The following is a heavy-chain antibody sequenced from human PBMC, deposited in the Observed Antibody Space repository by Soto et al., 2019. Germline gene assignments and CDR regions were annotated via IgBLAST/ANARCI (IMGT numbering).Heavy chain of an antibody. J-gene: IGHJ5*02. D-gene: IGHD2-8*02. CDR1: GFTFSRSD. CDR3: ARQASYWHGGGGWFDP. CDR2: IGTEHDA. V-gene: IGHV3-13*01. Sequence: EVQLVESGGGLVQPGGSLRLSCAASGFTFSRSDMHWVRQATGKGLEWISAIGTEHDAYYPDSVKGRFTTSRDNAKNSLYLQMNSLRPEKTAVYYWARQASYWHGGGGWFDPWGQGTLVIVSS.